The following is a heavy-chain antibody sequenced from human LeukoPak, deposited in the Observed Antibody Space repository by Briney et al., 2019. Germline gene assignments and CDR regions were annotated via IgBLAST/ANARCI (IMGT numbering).Heavy chain of an antibody. V-gene: IGHV3-7*01. Sequence: PGGSLRLSCAASGFTFSSYWMSWVRQAPGKGLEWVANIKQDGSEKYYVDSAKGRFTISRDNAKNSLYLQMNSLRAEDTAVYYCAKPARTDYADYWGQGTLVTVSS. J-gene: IGHJ4*02. CDR2: IKQDGSEK. CDR1: GFTFSSYW. D-gene: IGHD1-14*01. CDR3: AKPARTDYADY.